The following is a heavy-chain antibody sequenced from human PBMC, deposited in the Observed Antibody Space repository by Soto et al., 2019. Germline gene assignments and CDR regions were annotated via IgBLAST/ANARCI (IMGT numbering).Heavy chain of an antibody. CDR3: ARERDCGGDCYWDQYYGMDV. CDR2: INPSGGST. CDR1: GYTSTSYY. Sequence: ASVKVSCKASGYTSTSYYMHWVRQAPGQGLEWMGIINPSGGSTSYAQKFQGRVTMTRDTSTSTVYMELSSLRSEDTAVYYCARERDCGGDCYWDQYYGMDVWGQGTTVTVSS. V-gene: IGHV1-46*01. D-gene: IGHD2-21*02. J-gene: IGHJ6*02.